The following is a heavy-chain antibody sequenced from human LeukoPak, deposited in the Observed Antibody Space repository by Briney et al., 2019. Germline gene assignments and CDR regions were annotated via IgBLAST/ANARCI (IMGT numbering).Heavy chain of an antibody. CDR3: ASTSYDSSGYFDY. V-gene: IGHV4-39*01. CDR2: IYFSGST. D-gene: IGHD3-22*01. J-gene: IGHJ4*02. CDR1: GGSISSSSYY. Sequence: SETLSLTCTVSGGSISSSSYYWGWIRQPPAKGLEWIGSIYFSGSTYYNPSLKSRVTISVDTSKNQFSLKLSSVTAADTTIYYCASTSYDSSGYFDYWGQGTLVTVSS.